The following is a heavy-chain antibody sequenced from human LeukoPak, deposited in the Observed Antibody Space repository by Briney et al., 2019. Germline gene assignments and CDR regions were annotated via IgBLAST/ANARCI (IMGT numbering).Heavy chain of an antibody. V-gene: IGHV1-69*05. CDR2: IIPIFGTA. CDR3: AREVGIAAAGNNWFDP. J-gene: IGHJ5*02. D-gene: IGHD6-13*01. Sequence: GASVKVSCKASGGTFSSYAISWVRQAPGQGLEWMGGIIPIFGTANYAQKFQGRVTITTDESTSTAYMELSSLRSEDTAVYYCAREVGIAAAGNNWFDPWSQGTLVTVSS. CDR1: GGTFSSYA.